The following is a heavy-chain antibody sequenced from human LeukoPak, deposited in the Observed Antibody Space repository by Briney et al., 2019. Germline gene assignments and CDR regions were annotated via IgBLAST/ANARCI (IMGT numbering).Heavy chain of an antibody. D-gene: IGHD5-18*01. CDR1: GGSISSSNW. V-gene: IGHV4-4*02. CDR2: IYHSGST. Sequence: SETLSLTCAVFGGSISSSNWWSWVRQPPGKGLEWIGEIYHSGSTNYNPSLKSRVTISVDKSKNQFSLKLSSVTAADTAVYYCARSPNTATNWFDPWGQGTLVTVSS. CDR3: ARSPNTATNWFDP. J-gene: IGHJ5*02.